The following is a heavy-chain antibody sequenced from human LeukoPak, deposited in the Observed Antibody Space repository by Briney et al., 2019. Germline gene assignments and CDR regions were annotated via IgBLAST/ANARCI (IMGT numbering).Heavy chain of an antibody. D-gene: IGHD1-1*01. V-gene: IGHV1-69*13. CDR3: ARTGTPRKNWFDP. J-gene: IGHJ5*02. Sequence: SVKVSCKASGGTFSSYAISWVRQAPGQGLEWMGGIIPIFGTANYAQKFQGRVTITADESTSTAYMELSSLRPEDTAVYCCARTGTPRKNWFDPWGQGTLVTVSS. CDR1: GGTFSSYA. CDR2: IIPIFGTA.